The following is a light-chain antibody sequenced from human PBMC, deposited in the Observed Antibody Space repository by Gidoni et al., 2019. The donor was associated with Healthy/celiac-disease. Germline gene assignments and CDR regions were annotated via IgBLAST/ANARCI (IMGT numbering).Light chain of an antibody. V-gene: IGLV2-14*01. CDR2: EVS. CDR3: SSYTSSALI. J-gene: IGLJ2*01. Sequence: QSALTQPASVSGSPGQSITISCTGTSSDVGGYNYVSWYQHHPAKAPKLMIYEVSNRPSGVSNRFSGSKSGNTASLTISGLQAEDEADYYCSSYTSSALIFGGGTKLTVL. CDR1: SSDVGGYNY.